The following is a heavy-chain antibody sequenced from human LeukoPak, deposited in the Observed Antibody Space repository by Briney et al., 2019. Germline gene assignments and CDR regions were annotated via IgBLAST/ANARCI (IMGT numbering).Heavy chain of an antibody. CDR2: IYYGGTT. V-gene: IGHV4-59*12. CDR1: GDSIDSYY. Sequence: SETLTLTCTVSGDSIDSYYWSWIRQPPGKGLEWIGYIYYGGTTSYNPFLKSRVTISVDTSKNQFSLKLNSVTAADTAVYYCARLPRYGGYDHFDYWGQGILVIVSS. D-gene: IGHD5-12*01. J-gene: IGHJ4*02. CDR3: ARLPRYGGYDHFDY.